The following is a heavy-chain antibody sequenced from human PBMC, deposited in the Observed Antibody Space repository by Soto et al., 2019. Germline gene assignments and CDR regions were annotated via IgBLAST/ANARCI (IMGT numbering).Heavy chain of an antibody. D-gene: IGHD6-19*01. V-gene: IGHV3-30*03. Sequence: GGSLRLSCAASGFTFRSYAMHWVRQAPGKGLEWVAVISYDESDKYYADSLKGRFTISRDNSKNTLYLQMNSLRGEDTAVYYCARDPSVAGPDYWGQGTLVTVSS. CDR2: ISYDESDK. CDR1: GFTFRSYA. CDR3: ARDPSVAGPDY. J-gene: IGHJ4*02.